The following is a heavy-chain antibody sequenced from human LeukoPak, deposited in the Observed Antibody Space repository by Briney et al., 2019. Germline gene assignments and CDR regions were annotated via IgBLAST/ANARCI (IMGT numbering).Heavy chain of an antibody. J-gene: IGHJ6*03. CDR2: IYTSGST. Sequence: SETLSLTCTVSGGSISSYYWSWIRQPAGKGLEWIGRIYTSGSTNYNPSLKSRVTMSVDTSKNQFSLKLSSVTAADTAVYYRAGVDSNYDYYYYMDVWGKGTTVTVSS. CDR3: AGVDSNYDYYYYMDV. D-gene: IGHD4-11*01. CDR1: GGSISSYY. V-gene: IGHV4-4*07.